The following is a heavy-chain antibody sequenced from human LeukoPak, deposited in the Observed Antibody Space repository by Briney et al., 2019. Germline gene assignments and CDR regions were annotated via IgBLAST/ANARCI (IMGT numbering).Heavy chain of an antibody. J-gene: IGHJ4*02. CDR1: GGTFSSYA. D-gene: IGHD6-13*01. CDR2: IIPIFGTA. CDR3: ASSGPPVGIAADLIGRREWHFDY. V-gene: IGHV1-69*13. Sequence: VASVKVSWKASGGTFSSYAISWVRQAPGQGLEWMGGIIPIFGTANYAQKFQGRVTITADESTSTAYMELSSLRSEDTAVYYCASSGPPVGIAADLIGRREWHFDYWGQGTLVTVSS.